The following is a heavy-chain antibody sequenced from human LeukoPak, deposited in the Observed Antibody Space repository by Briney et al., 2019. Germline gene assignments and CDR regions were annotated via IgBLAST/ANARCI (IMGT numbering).Heavy chain of an antibody. V-gene: IGHV3-53*01. CDR3: ARGVTAVYDY. Sequence: GGSLRLSCAASGFTVSSNYMSWVRQAPGKGLEWVAVIYSGGSTYYADSVKGRFTISRDNSKNTLYLQMNSLRAEDTAVYYWARGVTAVYDYWGQGTLVTVSS. CDR1: GFTVSSNY. CDR2: IYSGGST. D-gene: IGHD5/OR15-5a*01. J-gene: IGHJ4*02.